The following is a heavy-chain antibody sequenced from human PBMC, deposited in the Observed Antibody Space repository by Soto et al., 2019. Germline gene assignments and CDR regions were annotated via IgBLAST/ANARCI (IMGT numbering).Heavy chain of an antibody. CDR2: IIPIFGTA. J-gene: IGHJ1*01. V-gene: IGHV1-69*13. CDR1: GGTFSSYA. CDR3: ARGEMYSSSPYEYFQH. D-gene: IGHD6-6*01. Sequence: ASVKVSCKASGGTFSSYAISWVRQAPGQGLEWMGGIIPIFGTANYAQKFQGRVTITADESTSTAYMELSSLRSEDTAVYYCARGEMYSSSPYEYFQHGGQGTLVTVSS.